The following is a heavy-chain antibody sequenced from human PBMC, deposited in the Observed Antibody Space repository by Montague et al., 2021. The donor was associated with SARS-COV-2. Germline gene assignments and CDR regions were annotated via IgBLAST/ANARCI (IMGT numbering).Heavy chain of an antibody. V-gene: IGHV2-70*04. CDR1: GFSLSTSGMR. D-gene: IGHD3-9*01. CDR3: ARSYYDILTNYYDAFDI. Sequence: PPLVKPTQTLTLTCTLSGFSLSTSGMRASRIRQPPGKALEWLARIDWDDDKFYSTSLKTRLTISKDTPKNQVVLTMTNMDPVDTATYYCARSYYDILTNYYDAFDIWGQGTMVTVSS. J-gene: IGHJ3*02. CDR2: IDWDDDK.